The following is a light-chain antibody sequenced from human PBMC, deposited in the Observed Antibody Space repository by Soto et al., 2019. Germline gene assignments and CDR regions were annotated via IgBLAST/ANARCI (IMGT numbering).Light chain of an antibody. V-gene: IGKV1-9*01. CDR2: VAS. CDR3: QQLNSCLP. J-gene: IGKJ1*01. Sequence: IQLTPSPSSLSASVGDRVTITCRASQGVSSFLAWYQQKPGKAPNLLMYVASTLQSGVPSRFSGSGSGTDFTLTISSLQPEDFATYYCQQLNSCLPFGQGTKVDNK. CDR1: QGVSSF.